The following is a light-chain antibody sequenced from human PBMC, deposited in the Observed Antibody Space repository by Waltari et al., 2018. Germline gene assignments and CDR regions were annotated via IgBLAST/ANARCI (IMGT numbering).Light chain of an antibody. Sequence: QSALTQPPSASGSPGESVTISCTGTSSDIGDYDSVSWYQQHPGKVPKLMIYEVIKRPSGVPDRFSGSKSGNTASLTVSGLQAEDEADYYCCSYAGTNNFYVFGTGTKVTVL. J-gene: IGLJ1*01. CDR3: CSYAGTNNFYV. V-gene: IGLV2-8*01. CDR2: EVI. CDR1: SSDIGDYDS.